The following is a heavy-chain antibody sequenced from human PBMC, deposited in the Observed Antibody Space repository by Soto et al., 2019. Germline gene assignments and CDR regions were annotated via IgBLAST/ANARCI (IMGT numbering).Heavy chain of an antibody. CDR3: ASQSSGYFDY. D-gene: IGHD3-22*01. Sequence: SETLSLTCAVYGGSFSGYYWSWIRQPPGKGLEWIGEINHSGSTNYNPSLKSRVTISVDTSKNQFSLKLSSVTAADAAVYYCASQSSGYFDYWGQGTLVTVSS. CDR1: GGSFSGYY. J-gene: IGHJ4*02. CDR2: INHSGST. V-gene: IGHV4-34*01.